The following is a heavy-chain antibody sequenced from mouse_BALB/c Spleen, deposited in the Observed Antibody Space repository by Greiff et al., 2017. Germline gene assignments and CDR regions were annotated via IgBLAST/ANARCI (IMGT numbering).Heavy chain of an antibody. CDR3: ARSVRTYAMEY. V-gene: IGHV5-17*02. J-gene: IGHJ4*01. CDR1: GFTFSSFG. CDR2: ISSGSSTI. D-gene: IGHD2-14*01. Sequence: EVKLVESGGGLVQPGGSRKLSCAASGFTFSSFGMHWVRQAPEKELEWVAYISSGSSTIYYADTVKGRFTISRDNPKNTLCLQMTSLRSEDTAMYYCARSVRTYAMEYWGQGTSVTVSS.